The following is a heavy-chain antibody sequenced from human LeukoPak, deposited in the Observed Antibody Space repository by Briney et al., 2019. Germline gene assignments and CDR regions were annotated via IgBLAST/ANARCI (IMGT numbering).Heavy chain of an antibody. CDR2: IYYSGST. CDR3: AREGITMVRGVYNWFDP. V-gene: IGHV4-61*01. D-gene: IGHD3-10*01. CDR1: GGSVNSGNYY. J-gene: IGHJ5*02. Sequence: PSETLSLTCTVSGGSVNSGNYYWNWIWQPPGKGLEWIGYIYYSGSTNYNPSLKSRVTISVDTSKNQFSLNLSSVTAADTATYYCAREGITMVRGVYNWFDPWGQGTLVTVSS.